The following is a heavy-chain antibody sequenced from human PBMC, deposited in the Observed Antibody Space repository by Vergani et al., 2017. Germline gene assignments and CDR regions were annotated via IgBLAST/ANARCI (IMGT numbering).Heavy chain of an antibody. CDR3: VRERAPFDAFDV. CDR2: IWYDGSNK. V-gene: IGHV3-33*01. Sequence: QVQLVESEGGVVQPGRSLTLSCVASGFTFSSHGMHWVRQAPGKGLEWVAVIWYDGSNKYYGDSVKGRFTISRDNSKNTLYLQMNSLRVEDTAVYHCVRERAPFDAFDVWGQGTMVTVSS. CDR1: GFTFSSHG. J-gene: IGHJ3*01.